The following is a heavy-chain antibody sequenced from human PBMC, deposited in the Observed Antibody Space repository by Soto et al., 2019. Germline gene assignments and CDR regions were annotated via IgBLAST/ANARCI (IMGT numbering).Heavy chain of an antibody. CDR2: IEQDETQR. J-gene: IGHJ4*02. D-gene: IGHD1-26*01. CDR1: GGSISSGGYS. CDR3: ARDPWEGF. Sequence: ETLSLTCAVSGGSISSGGYSWSWIRQPPGKGLEWVANIEQDETQRFYVDSVKGRFTISRDNAKNSLYLQMNSLRVEDTAVYFCARDPWEGFWGQGTPVTVSS. V-gene: IGHV3-7*01.